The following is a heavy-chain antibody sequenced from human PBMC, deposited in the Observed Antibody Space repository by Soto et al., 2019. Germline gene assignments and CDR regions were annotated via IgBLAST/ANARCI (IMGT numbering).Heavy chain of an antibody. CDR3: AKNPGYYYDSTGYHFDY. V-gene: IGHV3-23*01. J-gene: IGHJ4*02. CDR1: GFTFSNYA. Sequence: GGSLRLSCVASGFTFSNYAMSWVRQAPGKGLEWVSGISGSGGTTYYADSVRGRFTISRDNSKNTLYLQMNSLRAEDTAVYYCAKNPGYYYDSTGYHFDYWGQGTLVTVSS. D-gene: IGHD3-22*01. CDR2: ISGSGGTT.